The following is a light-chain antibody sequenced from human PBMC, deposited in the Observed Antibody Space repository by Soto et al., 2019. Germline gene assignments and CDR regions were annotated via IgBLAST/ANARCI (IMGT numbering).Light chain of an antibody. J-gene: IGKJ3*01. CDR2: DAS. V-gene: IGKV1-33*01. Sequence: DIQMTQSPSSLSASVGDRVTITCQASQDITNYLSWYQQKPGKAPELLIYDASNLETGVPSRFSGSGSGTDFTFTISSLQPEDTATYYCQQYDNLPFTFCPGTKVDIK. CDR1: QDITNY. CDR3: QQYDNLPFT.